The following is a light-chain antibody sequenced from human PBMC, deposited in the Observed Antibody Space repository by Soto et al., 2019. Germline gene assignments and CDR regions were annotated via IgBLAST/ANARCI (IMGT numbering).Light chain of an antibody. V-gene: IGKV1-5*01. CDR2: DAS. J-gene: IGKJ1*01. CDR3: QQYHSYPLT. Sequence: DIQMTQSPSTLSASVGDRVTITCRASQSISSWLAWYQQKPGKAPKLLIYDASSLESGVPSRFSGSGSGTEFTLTISSLQPDDFATYYFQQYHSYPLTFGQGTKVEIK. CDR1: QSISSW.